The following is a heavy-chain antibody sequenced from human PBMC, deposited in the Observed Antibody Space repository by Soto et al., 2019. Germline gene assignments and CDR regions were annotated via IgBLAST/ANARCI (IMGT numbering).Heavy chain of an antibody. D-gene: IGHD3-10*01. CDR3: AKCISEGNYYGSVTFDP. CDR1: GFSFSSYG. V-gene: IGHV3-30*18. Sequence: SGGSLRLSCAASGFSFSSYGMHWVRQAPGKGLEWVAVISYDGRNKYYADSVKGRFTISRDDSKNTLYLQMNSLRAEDTALYHCAKCISEGNYYGSVTFDPWGQGTPVTVSS. CDR2: ISYDGRNK. J-gene: IGHJ5*02.